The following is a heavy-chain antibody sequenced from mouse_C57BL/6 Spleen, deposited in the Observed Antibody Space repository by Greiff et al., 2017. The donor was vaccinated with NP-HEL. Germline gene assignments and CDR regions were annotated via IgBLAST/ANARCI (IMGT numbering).Heavy chain of an antibody. V-gene: IGHV1-82*01. D-gene: IGHD4-1*01. CDR2: IYPGDGDT. CDR3: ARLWGDY. Sequence: VKLQESGPELVKPGASVKISCKASGYAFSSSWMNWVKQRPGKGLEWIGRIYPGDGDTNYNGKFKGKATLTADKSSSTAYMQLSSLTSEDSAVYFCARLWGDYWGQGTTLTVSS. CDR1: GYAFSSSW. J-gene: IGHJ2*01.